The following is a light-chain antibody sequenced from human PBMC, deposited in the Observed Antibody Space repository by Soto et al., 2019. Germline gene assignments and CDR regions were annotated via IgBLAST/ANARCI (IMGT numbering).Light chain of an antibody. CDR3: QQHYSTPWT. J-gene: IGKJ1*01. Sequence: DIVMTQSPGSLAVSLGERATIDCRSSQNVLHRSNKNNYLAWYQQKPGQPPKLLIYWASNRESGVPDRFSGSGSGTDFTLTINSLQAEDVAVYYCQQHYSTPWTFGQGTKVEIK. V-gene: IGKV4-1*01. CDR1: QNVLHRSNKNNY. CDR2: WAS.